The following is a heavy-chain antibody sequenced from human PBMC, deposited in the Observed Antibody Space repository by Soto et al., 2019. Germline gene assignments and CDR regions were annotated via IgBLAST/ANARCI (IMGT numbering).Heavy chain of an antibody. CDR3: AKGIQAAAGYDAFDI. CDR2: ITATNGNT. Sequence: LRLSFVASGFTFKAYAMGWVRQAPGKGLEWVSSITATNGNTYYADSVKGRFTISRDNSKNTLYLQMNSLRAEDTAVYYCAKGIQAAAGYDAFDIWGQGTMVTVSS. J-gene: IGHJ3*02. D-gene: IGHD6-13*01. CDR1: GFTFKAYA. V-gene: IGHV3-23*01.